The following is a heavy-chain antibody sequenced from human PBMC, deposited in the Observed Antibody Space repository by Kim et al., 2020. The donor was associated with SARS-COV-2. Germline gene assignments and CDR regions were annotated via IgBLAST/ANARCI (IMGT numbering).Heavy chain of an antibody. CDR2: IYYSGST. CDR3: SRHPQYGDYLDY. J-gene: IGHJ4*02. V-gene: IGHV4-39*01. D-gene: IGHD4-17*01. CDR1: GGSISSSSYY. Sequence: SETLSLTCTVSGGSISSSSYYWGWIRQPPGKGLEWIGTIYYSGSTYYNPSLKSRVTISVDTSKNQFSLRLSSVTASDTAGYYCSRHPQYGDYLDYWGQGT.